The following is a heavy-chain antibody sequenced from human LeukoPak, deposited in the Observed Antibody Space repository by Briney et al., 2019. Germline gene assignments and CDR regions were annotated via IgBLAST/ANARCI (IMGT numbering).Heavy chain of an antibody. Sequence: PGGSLRLSCAASGFTFSSYAMSWVRQAPGKGLEWVSAISGSGGSTYYADSVKGRFTISRDNSKNTLYLQMNSLRAEDTAVYYCAKVSSGYYRPEDAFDIWGQGTMVTVSS. D-gene: IGHD3-22*01. V-gene: IGHV3-23*01. CDR2: ISGSGGST. J-gene: IGHJ3*02. CDR1: GFTFSSYA. CDR3: AKVSSGYYRPEDAFDI.